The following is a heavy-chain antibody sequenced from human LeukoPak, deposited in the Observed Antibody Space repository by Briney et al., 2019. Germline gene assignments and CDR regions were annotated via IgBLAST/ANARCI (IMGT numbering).Heavy chain of an antibody. J-gene: IGHJ4*02. Sequence: PGRSLRLSCAAPGFTFDDYAMHWVRQAPGKGLEWVSGISWNSGSIGYADSVKGRFTISRDNAKNSLYLQMNSLRAEDMALYYCAKVSGHYYFDYWGQGTLVTVSS. CDR3: AKVSGHYYFDY. CDR1: GFTFDDYA. CDR2: ISWNSGSI. D-gene: IGHD6-25*01. V-gene: IGHV3-9*03.